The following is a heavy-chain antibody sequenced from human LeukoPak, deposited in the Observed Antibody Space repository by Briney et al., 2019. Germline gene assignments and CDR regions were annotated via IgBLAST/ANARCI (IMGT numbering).Heavy chain of an antibody. CDR3: ARGVPLDGSGRGAFDI. CDR1: GYTFTGYY. J-gene: IGHJ3*02. CDR2: INPNSGGT. V-gene: IGHV1-2*02. Sequence: GASVKVSCKASGYTFTGYYMHWVRQAPGQGLEWMGWINPNSGGTNYAQKFQGRVTMTRDTSISTAYMELSRLRSDDTAVYYCARGVPLDGSGRGAFDICGQGTIVTVSS. D-gene: IGHD3-10*01.